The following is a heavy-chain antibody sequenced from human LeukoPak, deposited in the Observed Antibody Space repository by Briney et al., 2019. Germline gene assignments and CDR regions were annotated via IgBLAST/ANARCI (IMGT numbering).Heavy chain of an antibody. CDR2: ISTYNGHT. V-gene: IGHV1-18*01. D-gene: IGHD5-18*01. J-gene: IGHJ4*01. CDR1: GYTFINYG. Sequence: ASVKVSCKASGYTFINYGINWVRQAPGQGLEWMGWISTYNGHTNYAQKLQGRVTMTTDASTNTAYMEVRSLRSGDTAVYYCARGDPVMAVCAGYWGHGTLVTVSA. CDR3: ARGDPVMAVCAGY.